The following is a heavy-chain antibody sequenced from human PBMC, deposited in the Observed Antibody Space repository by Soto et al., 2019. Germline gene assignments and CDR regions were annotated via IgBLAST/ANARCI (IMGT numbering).Heavy chain of an antibody. V-gene: IGHV3-23*01. J-gene: IGHJ6*02. CDR3: AKHQFGVVSYYYYGMDV. CDR2: ISGSGGST. D-gene: IGHD3-3*01. CDR1: GFTFSSYA. Sequence: GGSLRLSCAASGFTFSSYAMSWVRQAPGKGLEWVSAISGSGGSTYYADSVKGRFTISRENSKNTLYLQMNSLRAEDTAVYYCAKHQFGVVSYYYYGMDVWGQGTTVTVSS.